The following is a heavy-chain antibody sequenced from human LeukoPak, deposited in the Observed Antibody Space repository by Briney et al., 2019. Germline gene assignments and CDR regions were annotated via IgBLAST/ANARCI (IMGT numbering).Heavy chain of an antibody. CDR2: IYYSGST. Sequence: SETLSLTCAVSGRSSSSYYWSWIRQPPGKGLEWIAYIYYSGSTNYNPSLKSRVTISVDPSKNQFSLKLRSVTAADTAVYYCARTTEGGYTYGYFYYYYMDVWGKGTTVTISS. V-gene: IGHV4-59*01. D-gene: IGHD5-18*01. CDR1: GRSSSSYY. CDR3: ARTTEGGYTYGYFYYYYMDV. J-gene: IGHJ6*03.